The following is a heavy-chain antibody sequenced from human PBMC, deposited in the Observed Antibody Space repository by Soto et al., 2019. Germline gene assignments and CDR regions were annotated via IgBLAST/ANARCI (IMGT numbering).Heavy chain of an antibody. J-gene: IGHJ4*02. CDR3: AKAPLIVVVPAAIWYYFDY. Sequence: GGSLRLSCAASGFTFSSYAMSWVRQAPGKGLEWVSAISGSGGSTYYADSVKGRFTISRDNSKNTLYLQMNSLRAEDTAVYYCAKAPLIVVVPAAIWYYFDYWGQGTLVTVSS. CDR2: ISGSGGST. CDR1: GFTFSSYA. V-gene: IGHV3-23*01. D-gene: IGHD2-2*01.